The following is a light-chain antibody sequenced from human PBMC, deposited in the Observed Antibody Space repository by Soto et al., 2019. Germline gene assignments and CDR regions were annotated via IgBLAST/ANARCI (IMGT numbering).Light chain of an antibody. CDR3: QHYNNWPPWT. V-gene: IGKV3-15*01. Sequence: IVFTQSPCTLPLSQVQRATLSCRAIQSVSNSYLAWYQQKPGQAPRLLIYGASTRATGIPARFSGSGSGTEFTLTISSLQSEDFAVYYCQHYNNWPPWTFGQGTKVDIK. CDR2: GAS. CDR1: QSVSNSY. J-gene: IGKJ1*01.